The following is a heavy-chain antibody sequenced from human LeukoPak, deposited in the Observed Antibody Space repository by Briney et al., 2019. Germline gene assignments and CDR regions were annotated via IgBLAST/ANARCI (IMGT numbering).Heavy chain of an antibody. CDR1: GFPFSSYW. J-gene: IGHJ4*02. CDR3: AKGSYYDSSGSFYFDY. D-gene: IGHD3-22*01. Sequence: GGSLRLSCVASGFPFSSYWMTWVRQAPGKGLEWVSGISGSGDNTYYADSVKGRFTISRDNSKNTLYVQVNSLGTEDTVAYYCAKGSYYDSSGSFYFDYWGQGTLVTVSS. V-gene: IGHV3-23*01. CDR2: ISGSGDNT.